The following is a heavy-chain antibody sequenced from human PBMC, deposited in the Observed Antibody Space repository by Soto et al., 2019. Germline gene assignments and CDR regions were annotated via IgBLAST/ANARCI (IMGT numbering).Heavy chain of an antibody. D-gene: IGHD3-16*01. CDR2: IYYSGST. CDR3: ARLERGRNSARGGSYGMDV. J-gene: IGHJ6*02. Sequence: SETLSLTCTVSGGSISSSSYYWGWIRQPPGKGLEWIGSIYYSGSTYYNPSLKSRVTISVDTSKNQFSLKLSSVTAADTAVYYCARLERGRNSARGGSYGMDVWGHGTTVTVSS. V-gene: IGHV4-39*01. CDR1: GGSISSSSYY.